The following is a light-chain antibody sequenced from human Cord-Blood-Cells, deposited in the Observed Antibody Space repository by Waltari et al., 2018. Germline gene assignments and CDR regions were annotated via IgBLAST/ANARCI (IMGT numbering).Light chain of an antibody. V-gene: IGKV1-39*01. J-gene: IGKJ1*01. CDR3: QQRYSTPWA. Sequence: DIQMTQSPSSLSASVGDRVTITCRASQSISSYLNWYQQKPGKAPKLLIYAASSLQSGVPVRFSGSESGTEFTLTISRQQPEDFATYYCQQRYSTPWAFGRGTKVEIK. CDR2: AAS. CDR1: QSISSY.